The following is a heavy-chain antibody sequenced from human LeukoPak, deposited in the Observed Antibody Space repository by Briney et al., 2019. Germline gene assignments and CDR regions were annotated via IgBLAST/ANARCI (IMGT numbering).Heavy chain of an antibody. CDR2: ISSSGSTI. CDR1: GFTFSSYE. CDR3: ARAGYSSSWYDY. Sequence: PGGSLRPSCAASGFTFSSYEMNWVRQAPEKGLEWVSYISSSGSTIYYADSVKGRFTISRDNAKNSLYLQMNSLRAEDTAVYYCARAGYSSSWYDYWGQGTLVTVSS. D-gene: IGHD6-13*01. J-gene: IGHJ4*02. V-gene: IGHV3-48*03.